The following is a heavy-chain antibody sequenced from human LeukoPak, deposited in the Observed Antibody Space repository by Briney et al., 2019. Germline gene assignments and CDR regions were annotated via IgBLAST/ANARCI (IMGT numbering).Heavy chain of an antibody. Sequence: GGSLRLSCAASGFTVSSNYMSWVRQAPGKGLEWVSVIYSGGSTYYADSVKGRFTISRHNSKNTLYLRMNSLRAEDTAVYYCAREKYIYPYYYGMDVWGQGTTVTVSS. V-gene: IGHV3-53*04. J-gene: IGHJ6*02. CDR1: GFTVSSNY. CDR2: IYSGGST. CDR3: AREKYIYPYYYGMDV. D-gene: IGHD3-9*01.